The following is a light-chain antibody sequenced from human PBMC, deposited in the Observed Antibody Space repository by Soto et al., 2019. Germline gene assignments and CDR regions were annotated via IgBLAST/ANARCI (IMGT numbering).Light chain of an antibody. J-gene: IGLJ2*01. Sequence: QSVLTQPASVSVSPGQSITISCTGTSSDVGGYNYVSWFQQHPGRAPKLMIYDVNNRPSGVSNRFSGSKSGTTASLMISGLQAEDEAEYFCSSYAGTNTLVVFGGGTKLTVL. CDR1: SSDVGGYNY. V-gene: IGLV2-14*01. CDR2: DVN. CDR3: SSYAGTNTLVV.